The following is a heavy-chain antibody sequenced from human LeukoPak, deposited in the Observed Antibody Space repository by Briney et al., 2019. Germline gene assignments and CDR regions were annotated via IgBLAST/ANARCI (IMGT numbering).Heavy chain of an antibody. CDR2: INGAGDNT. J-gene: IGHJ4*02. CDR1: GYTFSSHG. CDR3: AKVSVCYGCYLDY. D-gene: IGHD3-16*01. Sequence: GGSLRLSCAASGYTFSSHGLTWVRQAPGKGLEGVSTINGAGDNTYYAETVKGRFTISRDNSKNTLYLQMHSLRAEDTAIYYCAKVSVCYGCYLDYWGQGTLVTVS. V-gene: IGHV3-23*01.